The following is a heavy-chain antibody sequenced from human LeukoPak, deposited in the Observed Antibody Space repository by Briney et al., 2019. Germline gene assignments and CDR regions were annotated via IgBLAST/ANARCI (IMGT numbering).Heavy chain of an antibody. V-gene: IGHV3-23*01. CDR2: ISGSGGST. D-gene: IGHD6-19*01. J-gene: IGHJ6*02. CDR3: AKRVPLRVYSSGWYDEDYYYGMDV. Sequence: GGSLRLSCAASGFTFSSYAMSWVRQAPGKGLEWVSAISGSGGSTYYADSVKGRFTISRDNSKNTLYLQMNSLRAEDTAVYYCAKRVPLRVYSSGWYDEDYYYGMDVWGQGTTVTVSS. CDR1: GFTFSSYA.